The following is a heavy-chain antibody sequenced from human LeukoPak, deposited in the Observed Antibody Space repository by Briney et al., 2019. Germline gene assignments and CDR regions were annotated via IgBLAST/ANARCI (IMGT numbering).Heavy chain of an antibody. Sequence: SETLSLTCTVSGGSISSSSYYWGWIRQPPGKGLEWIGSIYYSGSTYYNPSLKSRVTTSVDTSKNQFSLKLSSVTAADTAVYYCAREYIGYSSGWHDYWGQGTLVTVSS. V-gene: IGHV4-39*07. J-gene: IGHJ4*02. CDR2: IYYSGST. CDR1: GGSISSSSYY. CDR3: AREYIGYSSGWHDY. D-gene: IGHD6-19*01.